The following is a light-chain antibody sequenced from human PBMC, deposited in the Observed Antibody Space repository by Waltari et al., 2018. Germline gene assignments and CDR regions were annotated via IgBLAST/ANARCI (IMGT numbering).Light chain of an antibody. CDR2: SAS. V-gene: IGKV1-39*01. CDR3: QQSYSVPPYT. CDR1: QSISNY. J-gene: IGKJ2*01. Sequence: DIQMTQSPSSLSASAGDRVTITCRASQSISNYLNWYQQQPGKAPKVLIYSASALQSGVPSRFSGSGSGTDFTLTISSLQPEDFATYYCQQSYSVPPYTFGQGTKLEIK.